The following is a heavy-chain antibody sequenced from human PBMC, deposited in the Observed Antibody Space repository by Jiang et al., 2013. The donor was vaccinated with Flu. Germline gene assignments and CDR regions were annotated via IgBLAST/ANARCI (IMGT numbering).Heavy chain of an antibody. CDR1: SY. J-gene: IGHJ4*02. V-gene: IGHV4-39*07. D-gene: IGHD3-10*01. CDR2: IYYSGTT. CDR3: ASQHWDHGVGSYYMSH. Sequence: SYWGWIRQPPGKGLEWIGSIYYSGTTYYNPSLKSRVTMSVDTSKKQFSLRLTSVTAADTAVYYCASQHWDHGVGSYYMSHWGQGALVTVSS.